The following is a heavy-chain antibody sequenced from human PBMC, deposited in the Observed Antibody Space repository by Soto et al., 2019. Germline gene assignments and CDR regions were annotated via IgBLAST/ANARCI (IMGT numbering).Heavy chain of an antibody. CDR1: GGPFSGVC. CDR3: ARDAFCGSGTCRVGHWFDP. CDR2: VNHRGSA. D-gene: IGHD2-21*01. J-gene: IGHJ5*02. Sequence: PSETLSLTCAVSGGPFSGVCLSWIRQPPGKGLEWIGGVNHRGSANYNPSLESRVTMSVDTSKNQFSLKLTSVTAADSAVYYCARDAFCGSGTCRVGHWFDPWGQGTLVTVSS. V-gene: IGHV4-34*01.